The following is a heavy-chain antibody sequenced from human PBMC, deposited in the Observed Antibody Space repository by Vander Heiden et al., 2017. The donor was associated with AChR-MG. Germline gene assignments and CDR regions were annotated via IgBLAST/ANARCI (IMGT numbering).Heavy chain of an antibody. D-gene: IGHD2-21*01. CDR3: ARGIAGGFDY. Sequence: QVQLVQSGAEVKKPGASVKVSCKTSGYTFTDYHMHWVRQAPGQGLEWMGRIIPRSGDTIYAQNFQGRVTVTRDTSLSTVYMELSSLRSDDTAVFYCARGIAGGFDYWCQGTPVTVSP. CDR1: GYTFTDYH. CDR2: IIPRSGDT. V-gene: IGHV1-2*06. J-gene: IGHJ4*02.